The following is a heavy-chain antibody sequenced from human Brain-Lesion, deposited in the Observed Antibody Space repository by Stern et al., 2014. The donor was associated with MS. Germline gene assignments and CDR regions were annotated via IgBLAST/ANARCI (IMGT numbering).Heavy chain of an antibody. J-gene: IGHJ5*02. CDR2: INQDGSDK. CDR3: ARIDRGNYDFWSGYYGYWFDP. Sequence: EVHLVESGGDLVQPGGSLRLSCVASGFTFSDYWLTWVRQAPGKGLQWVANINQDGSDKNYVDSVKGRFTISRDNAKSSLYLEMNSLRVDDTAVYYCARIDRGNYDFWSGYYGYWFDPWGQGTLVTVSS. V-gene: IGHV3-7*01. CDR1: GFTFSDYW. D-gene: IGHD3-3*01.